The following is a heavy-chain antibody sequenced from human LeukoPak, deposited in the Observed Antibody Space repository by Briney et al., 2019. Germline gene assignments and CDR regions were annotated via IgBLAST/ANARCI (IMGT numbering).Heavy chain of an antibody. J-gene: IGHJ5*02. CDR1: GGSISSYY. V-gene: IGHV4-59*01. Sequence: SETLSLTCTVSGGSISSYYWSWIRQPPGKGLEWIGYIYYSGSTNYNPSLKSRVTISVDTSKNQFSLKLSSVTAADTAVYYCARDLGYCSGGSCYSGHNNWFDPWGQGTLVTVSS. CDR2: IYYSGST. CDR3: ARDLGYCSGGSCYSGHNNWFDP. D-gene: IGHD2-15*01.